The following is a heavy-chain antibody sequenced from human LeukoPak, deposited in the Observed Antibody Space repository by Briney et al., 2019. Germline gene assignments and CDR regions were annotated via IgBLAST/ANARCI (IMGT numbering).Heavy chain of an antibody. Sequence: PGGSLRLSCAASGFTFSSYSMNWVRQAPGKGLEWVSSISSSSSYIYYADSVKGRFTISRDNAKNSLYLQMNSLRAEDTAVYYCARGRYSSSWYYYYGMDVWGQGTTVTVSS. CDR1: GFTFSSYS. CDR2: ISSSSSYI. J-gene: IGHJ6*02. D-gene: IGHD6-13*01. CDR3: ARGRYSSSWYYYYGMDV. V-gene: IGHV3-21*01.